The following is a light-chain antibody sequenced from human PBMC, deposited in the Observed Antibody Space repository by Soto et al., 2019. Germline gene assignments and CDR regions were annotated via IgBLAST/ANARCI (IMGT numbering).Light chain of an antibody. CDR1: QSVSKNF. CDR3: QQYAIWSIT. V-gene: IGKV3-20*01. Sequence: EIVLTQSRGTLSLSPGERATLSCRASQSVSKNFLAWFQQNPGQAPRLLIYDASSRATGVPDRFSGSGSGTDFTLTISRLEPEDFAVYYCQQYAIWSITFGGGTKVEIK. CDR2: DAS. J-gene: IGKJ4*01.